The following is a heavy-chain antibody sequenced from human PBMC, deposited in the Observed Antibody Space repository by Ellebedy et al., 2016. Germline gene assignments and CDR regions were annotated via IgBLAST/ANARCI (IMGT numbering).Heavy chain of an antibody. D-gene: IGHD4-17*01. CDR2: IHSSGKT. CDR1: GASISDFY. J-gene: IGHJ5*02. Sequence: SETLSLTCSVSGASISDFYWTWIRQAAGKGLEWIGYIHSSGKTNYNLSLKSRVTMSVDTSKNQFSLSLTSVTAADTALYYCARLPSWTTMTPFNWIDPWGQGILVTVSS. V-gene: IGHV4-4*09. CDR3: ARLPSWTTMTPFNWIDP.